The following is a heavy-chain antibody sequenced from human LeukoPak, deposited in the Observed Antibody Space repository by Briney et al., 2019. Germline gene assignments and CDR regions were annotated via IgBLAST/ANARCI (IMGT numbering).Heavy chain of an antibody. V-gene: IGHV4-59*01. D-gene: IGHD2-2*01. CDR3: ASSTRDDAFDI. CDR1: GGSISSYY. J-gene: IGHJ3*02. CDR2: IYYSGST. Sequence: SETLSLTCTVSGGSISSYYWSWIRQPPGEGLEWVGYIYYSGSTNYNPSLKSRVTISVDTSKNQFSLKLSSVTAADTAVYYCASSTRDDAFDIWGQGTMVTVSS.